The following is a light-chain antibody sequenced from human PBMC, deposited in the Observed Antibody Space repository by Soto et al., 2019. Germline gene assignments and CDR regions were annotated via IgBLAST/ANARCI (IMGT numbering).Light chain of an antibody. CDR1: QSVSNKY. Sequence: EVVLTQSPGTLSLSPGERATLSCRASQSVSNKYLAWYQQKPGQAPRLLIFGSSDRANGIPDRICGSGSATDFTLTISRLEQDDFAVYYCQQYGSSPPYTFGQGTKLEIK. V-gene: IGKV3-20*01. CDR3: QQYGSSPPYT. J-gene: IGKJ2*01. CDR2: GSS.